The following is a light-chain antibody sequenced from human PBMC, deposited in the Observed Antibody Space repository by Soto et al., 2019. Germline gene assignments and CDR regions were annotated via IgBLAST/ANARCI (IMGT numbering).Light chain of an antibody. Sequence: HSALTQPRSVSGSPGQSVTISCTGTSSDVGTYDFVSWYQQHPGKAPRLMIFDVSERPSGVPDRFSGSKSGNTASLTISGLQAEDEADYYCCLYAVTFYVFGTGTKVNVL. V-gene: IGLV2-11*01. CDR2: DVS. J-gene: IGLJ1*01. CDR3: CLYAVTFYV. CDR1: SSDVGTYDF.